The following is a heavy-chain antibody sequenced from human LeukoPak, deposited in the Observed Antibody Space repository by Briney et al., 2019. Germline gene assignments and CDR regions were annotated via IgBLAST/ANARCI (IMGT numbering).Heavy chain of an antibody. J-gene: IGHJ4*02. CDR1: GYTLTELS. CDR3: ATHILTGYYPRYYFDY. D-gene: IGHD3-9*01. V-gene: IGHV1-24*01. Sequence: ASVKVSCKVSGYTLTELSMHRVRQAPGKGLEWMGGFDPEDGETIYAQKFQGRVTMTEDTSTDTAYMELSSLRSEDTAVYYCATHILTGYYPRYYFDYWGQGTLVTVSS. CDR2: FDPEDGET.